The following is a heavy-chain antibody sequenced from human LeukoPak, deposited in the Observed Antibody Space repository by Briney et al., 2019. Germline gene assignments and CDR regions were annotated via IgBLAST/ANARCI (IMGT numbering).Heavy chain of an antibody. CDR3: ARKGNYYDSSGLDY. V-gene: IGHV3-53*01. CDR1: GFTVSSNY. D-gene: IGHD3-22*01. Sequence: GGSLRLSCAASGFTVSSNYMSWFRQAPGKGLEWVSVIYSGGSTYYADSVKGRFTISRDNSKNTLYLQMNSLRAEDTAVYYCARKGNYYDSSGLDYWGQGTLVTVSS. CDR2: IYSGGST. J-gene: IGHJ4*02.